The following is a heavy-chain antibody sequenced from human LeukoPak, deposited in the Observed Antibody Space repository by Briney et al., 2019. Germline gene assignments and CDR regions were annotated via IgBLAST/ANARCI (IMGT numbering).Heavy chain of an antibody. CDR2: INRDGSEK. CDR1: GLTFNTYW. CDR3: GRGPGYRSDY. V-gene: IGHV3-7*05. J-gene: IGHJ4*02. D-gene: IGHD5-12*01. Sequence: GSLSLSCAASGLTFNTYWMTWVRQAPGKGLEWVANINRDGSEKNYVGSVRGRFTISRDNTKNSLYLQMNSLTVEDTAVYYCGRGPGYRSDYWGQGTLVTVSS.